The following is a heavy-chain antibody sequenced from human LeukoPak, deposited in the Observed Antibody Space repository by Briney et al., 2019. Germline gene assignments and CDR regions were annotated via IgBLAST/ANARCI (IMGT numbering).Heavy chain of an antibody. V-gene: IGHV1-58*02. J-gene: IGHJ4*02. D-gene: IGHD1-26*01. CDR2: IVVGSGKT. CDR1: GFTFTSSA. CDR3: AAGGSGSYYIDY. Sequence: ASVNVSCKASGFTFTSSAMQWVRQARGQRLEWIGWIVVGSGKTNYAQKFQERVTITRDMSTSTAYMELSSLRSEDTAVYYCAAGGSGSYYIDYWGQGTLVTVSS.